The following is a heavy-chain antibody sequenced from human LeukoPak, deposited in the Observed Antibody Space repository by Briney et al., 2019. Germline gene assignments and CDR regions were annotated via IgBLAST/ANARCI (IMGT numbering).Heavy chain of an antibody. CDR2: IFYSGNT. Sequence: ASETLSLTCTVSGVSISSYYWSWIRQPPGKGLEWIGYIFYSGNTIYNPSLRRRVTISADTSKNHFSLRLRSVTAADTAVYYCARLAAISGSDYPDDWGQGTLVTVSS. V-gene: IGHV4-59*08. D-gene: IGHD1-26*01. J-gene: IGHJ4*02. CDR1: GVSISSYY. CDR3: ARLAAISGSDYPDD.